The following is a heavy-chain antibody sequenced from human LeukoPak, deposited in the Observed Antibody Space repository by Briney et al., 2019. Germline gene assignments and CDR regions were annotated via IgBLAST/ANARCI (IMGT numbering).Heavy chain of an antibody. V-gene: IGHV1-18*01. CDR2: ISAYNGNT. J-gene: IGHJ4*02. Sequence: ASVKVSCKASGYTFTSYGISWVRQAPGQGLEWMGWISAYNGNTNYAQKLQGRVTVTTDTSTSTAYMELRSLRSDDTAVYYCARDDSGFPPLFPFDYWGQGTLVTVSS. CDR3: ARDDSGFPPLFPFDY. D-gene: IGHD3-10*01. CDR1: GYTFTSYG.